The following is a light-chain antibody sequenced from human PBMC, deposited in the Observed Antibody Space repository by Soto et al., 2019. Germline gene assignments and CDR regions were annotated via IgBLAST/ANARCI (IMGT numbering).Light chain of an antibody. Sequence: QSALTQPASVSGSPGQSITISCTGTNSDVGAYNHVSWYQQHPGKVPKLIIYEVTNRPSGVSHRFSASKSDNTASLTISGLQAEEEADYCCSSYTSSTTWVFGGGTKLTVL. CDR2: EVT. V-gene: IGLV2-14*01. J-gene: IGLJ3*02. CDR3: SSYTSSTTWV. CDR1: NSDVGAYNH.